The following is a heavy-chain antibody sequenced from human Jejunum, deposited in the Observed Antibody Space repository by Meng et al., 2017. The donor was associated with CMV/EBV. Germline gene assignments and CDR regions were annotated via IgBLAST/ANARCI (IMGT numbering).Heavy chain of an antibody. CDR2: IKSKEDGETT. Sequence: SGISFVYAWMSWVRQAPGKGLEWIARIKSKEDGETTDYAAPMKGRFTISRDNSKNTLSLQMNGLRGEDTAVYYCAREDDYRNYFDHWGRGTQVTVSS. CDR1: GISFVYAW. J-gene: IGHJ4*02. CDR3: AREDDYRNYFDH. V-gene: IGHV3-15*01. D-gene: IGHD4-11*01.